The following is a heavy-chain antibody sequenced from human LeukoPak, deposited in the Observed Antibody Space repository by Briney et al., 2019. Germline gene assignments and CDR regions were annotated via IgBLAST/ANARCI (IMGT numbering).Heavy chain of an antibody. CDR1: GYTFTSYG. CDR3: TREVADYGMDV. Sequence: ASVKVSCKASGYTFTSYGISWVRQAPGQGLEWMGGIIPIFGTANYAQKFQGRVTITADESTSTAYMELSSLRSEDTAVYYCTREVADYGMDVWGQGTTVTVSS. D-gene: IGHD5-12*01. V-gene: IGHV1-69*13. J-gene: IGHJ6*02. CDR2: IIPIFGTA.